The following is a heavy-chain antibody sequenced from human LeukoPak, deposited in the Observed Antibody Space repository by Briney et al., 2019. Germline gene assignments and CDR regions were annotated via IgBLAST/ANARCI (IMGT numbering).Heavy chain of an antibody. Sequence: ASVKVSCKASGYTFTSYGISWVRQAPGQGLEWMGWISAYNGNTNYAQKLQGSVTMTTDTSTSTAYMELRSLRSDDTAVYYCARGVDYYGSGSYHNWFDPWGQGTLVTVSS. J-gene: IGHJ5*02. CDR1: GYTFTSYG. D-gene: IGHD3-10*01. V-gene: IGHV1-18*01. CDR2: ISAYNGNT. CDR3: ARGVDYYGSGSYHNWFDP.